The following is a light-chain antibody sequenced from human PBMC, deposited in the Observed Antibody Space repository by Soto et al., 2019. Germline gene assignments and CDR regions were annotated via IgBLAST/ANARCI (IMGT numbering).Light chain of an antibody. CDR1: QSISSW. CDR3: QQYNSYSPWT. Sequence: DIQITQSPSTLSSSVGDRFTITCRASQSISSWLAWYQQKPGKAPKLLIYKASSLESGVPSRFSGSGSGTEFTLTISSLQPDDFATYYCQQYNSYSPWTFGQGTKVDIK. CDR2: KAS. V-gene: IGKV1-5*03. J-gene: IGKJ1*01.